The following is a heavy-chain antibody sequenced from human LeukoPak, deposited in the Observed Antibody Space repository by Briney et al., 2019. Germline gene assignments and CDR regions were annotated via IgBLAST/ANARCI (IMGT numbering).Heavy chain of an antibody. J-gene: IGHJ4*02. CDR1: GGSFSGYY. V-gene: IGHV4-34*01. CDR3: ARSYNRVELLYY. D-gene: IGHD3-10*01. Sequence: SETLSLTCAVYGGSFSGYYWSWIRQPPGKGLEWIGEINHSGSTNYNPSLKSRVTISVDTSKNQFSLELSSVTAADTAVYYCARSYNRVELLYYWGQGTLVTVSS. CDR2: INHSGST.